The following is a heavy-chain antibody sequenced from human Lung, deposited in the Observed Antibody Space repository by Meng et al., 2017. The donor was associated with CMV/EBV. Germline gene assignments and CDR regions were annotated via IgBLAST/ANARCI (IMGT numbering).Heavy chain of an antibody. D-gene: IGHD3-3*01. CDR2: ISSSSSYI. CDR3: ARDHYDFWSGYYLYYYYGMDV. Sequence: GEXXKISCAASGFTFSSYSMNWVRQAPGKGLEWVSSISSSSSYIYYADSVKGRFTISRDNAKNSLYLQMNSLRAEDTAVYYCARDHYDFWSGYYLYYYYGMDVWXQG. J-gene: IGHJ6*01. CDR1: GFTFSSYS. V-gene: IGHV3-21*01.